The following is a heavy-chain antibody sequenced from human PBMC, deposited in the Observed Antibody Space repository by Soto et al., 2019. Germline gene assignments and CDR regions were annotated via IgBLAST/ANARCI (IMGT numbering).Heavy chain of an antibody. V-gene: IGHV3-33*01. CDR2: IWYDASNK. CDR3: ARDWYFDL. Sequence: QVQLVESGGGVVQPGRSLRLSCAASAFTFSSYGMHWVRQAPGKGLEWVALIWYDASNKYYADSVKGQFTISRDNSKNTLYLPMNSLRAEATAVYYCARDWYFDLWGRGTLVTVSS. J-gene: IGHJ2*01. CDR1: AFTFSSYG.